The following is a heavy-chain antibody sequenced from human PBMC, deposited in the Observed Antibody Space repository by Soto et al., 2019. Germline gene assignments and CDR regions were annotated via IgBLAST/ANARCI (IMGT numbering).Heavy chain of an antibody. D-gene: IGHD1-26*01. CDR1: GGTFSSYA. V-gene: IGHV1-69*13. CDR3: ARGRGGSYLSWFDP. J-gene: IGHJ5*02. Sequence: ASVKVSCKASGGTFSSYAISWVRQAPGQGLEWMGGIIPIFGTANYAQKFQGRVTITADESTSTAYMELSSLRSEDTAVYYCARGRGGSYLSWFDPWGQGTLVTVSS. CDR2: IIPIFGTA.